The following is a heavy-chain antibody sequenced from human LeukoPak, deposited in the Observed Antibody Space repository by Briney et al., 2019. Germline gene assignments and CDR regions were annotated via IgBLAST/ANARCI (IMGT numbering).Heavy chain of an antibody. CDR3: ARAQSGFWSGYCFDY. V-gene: IGHV3-7*01. CDR2: IKGDGSQK. CDR1: GFSFSDHW. J-gene: IGHJ4*02. D-gene: IGHD3-3*01. Sequence: GGSLRLSCAASGFSFSDHWLDWVRQAPGKGLEWVAHIKGDGSQKYYVDSVKGRFAVSRDNAKNSLYLQMNSLRAEDTAVYYCARAQSGFWSGYCFDYWGQGTLVTVSS.